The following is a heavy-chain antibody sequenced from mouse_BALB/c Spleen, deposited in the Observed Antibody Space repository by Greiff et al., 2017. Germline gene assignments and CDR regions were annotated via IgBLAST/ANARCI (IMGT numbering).Heavy chain of an antibody. CDR3: ARDSPPYGNAMDY. J-gene: IGHJ4*01. Sequence: VKLVESGPGLVAPSQSLSITCTVSGFSLTSYGVHWVRQPPGKGLEWLGVIWAGGSTNYNSALMSRLSISKDNSKSQVFLKMSSLQTDDTAMYYCARDSPPYGNAMDYWGQGTSVTVSS. V-gene: IGHV2-9*02. CDR1: GFSLTSYG. D-gene: IGHD2-1*01. CDR2: IWAGGST.